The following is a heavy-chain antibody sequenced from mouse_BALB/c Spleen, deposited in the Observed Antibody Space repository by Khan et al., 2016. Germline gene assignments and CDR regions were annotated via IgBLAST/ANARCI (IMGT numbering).Heavy chain of an antibody. CDR3: ARMYYGDN. V-gene: IGHV14-3*02. Sequence: VQLKESGAELVKPGASVKLSCTASGFSIQDTYIHWVRQRPEQGLDWIGRIDPPNDNTKYDPKFQGKAPITADTSSNTAYLQLSSLTYEDNDVYYCARMYYGDNWGQGTTRTVSS. J-gene: IGHJ2*01. D-gene: IGHD1-1*01. CDR2: IDPPNDNT. CDR1: GFSIQDTY.